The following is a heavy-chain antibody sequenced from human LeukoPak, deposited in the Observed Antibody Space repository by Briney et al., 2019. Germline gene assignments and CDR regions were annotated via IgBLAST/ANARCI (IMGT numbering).Heavy chain of an antibody. CDR1: GFTFSSYS. J-gene: IGHJ4*02. CDR3: AKDSGYSYGSAPDY. Sequence: GGSLRLSCAASGFTFSSYSMNWVRQAPGKGLEWVSAISGSGGSTYYADSVKGRFTISRDNSKNTLYLQMNSLRAEDTAVYYCAKDSGYSYGSAPDYWGQGTLVTVSS. D-gene: IGHD5-18*01. CDR2: ISGSGGST. V-gene: IGHV3-23*01.